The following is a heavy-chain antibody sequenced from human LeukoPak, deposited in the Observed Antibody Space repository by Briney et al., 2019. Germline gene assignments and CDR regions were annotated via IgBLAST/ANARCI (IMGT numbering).Heavy chain of an antibody. CDR2: ISGSGSYI. V-gene: IGHV3-21*06. CDR1: GFTFSDHS. Sequence: GGSLRLSCAASGFTFSDHSMNWVRQTPRKGLEWVSCISGSGSYIYYADSVKGRFTISRDNAKNSLHLQVNSLRAEDTAVYYCVRERFHGSGAPKFDFWGQGTLVTASS. CDR3: VRERFHGSGAPKFDF. D-gene: IGHD3-10*01. J-gene: IGHJ4*02.